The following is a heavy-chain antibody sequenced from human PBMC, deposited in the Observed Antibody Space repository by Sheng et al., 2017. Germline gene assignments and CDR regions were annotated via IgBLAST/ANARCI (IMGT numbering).Heavy chain of an antibody. J-gene: IGHJ4*02. V-gene: IGHV3-48*03. Sequence: EVQLVESGGGLVQPGGSLRLSCAASGFTFSSYEMNWVRQAPGKGLEWVSYISSSGSTIYYADSVKGRFTISRDNAKNSLYLQMNSLRAEDTAVYYCAREQDSSGYYRYWGQGTLVTVSS. CDR2: ISSSGSTI. CDR3: AREQDSSGYYRY. D-gene: IGHD3-22*01. CDR1: GFTFSSYE.